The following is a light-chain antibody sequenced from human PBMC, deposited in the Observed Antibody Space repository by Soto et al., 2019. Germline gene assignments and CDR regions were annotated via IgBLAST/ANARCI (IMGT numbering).Light chain of an antibody. J-gene: IGLJ1*01. Sequence: QSVLTQPASVSDSPGQSITISCIGTSSDIGGFIHVSWHQQHPGKAPKLFIYDVNNRPAGVSNRFSGSKTGNTASLIISGLQAEDEADYYCSSFTSSSSYVFGSGTKVTVL. V-gene: IGLV2-14*01. CDR1: SSDIGGFIH. CDR3: SSFTSSSSYV. CDR2: DVN.